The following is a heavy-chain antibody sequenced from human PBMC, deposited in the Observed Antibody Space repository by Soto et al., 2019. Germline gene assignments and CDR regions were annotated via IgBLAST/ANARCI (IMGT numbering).Heavy chain of an antibody. J-gene: IGHJ6*02. CDR1: GFTFSNAW. D-gene: IGHD6-13*01. CDR2: IKSKTDGGTT. Sequence: GGSLRLSCAASGFTFSNAWMNWVRQAPGKGLEWVGRIKSKTDGGTTDYAAPVKGRFTISRDDSKNTLYLQMNSLKTEDTAVYYCTTSSYSSSWAYYYGMDVWGQGTTVTVSS. V-gene: IGHV3-15*07. CDR3: TTSSYSSSWAYYYGMDV.